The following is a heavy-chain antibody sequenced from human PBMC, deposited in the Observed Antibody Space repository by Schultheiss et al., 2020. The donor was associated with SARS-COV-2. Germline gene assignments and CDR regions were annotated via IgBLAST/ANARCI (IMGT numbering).Heavy chain of an antibody. CDR1: GGSFSDYY. V-gene: IGHV4-34*01. Sequence: SETLSLTCAVYGGSFSDYYWSWIRQSPGEGLEWIGEINHSGGTNYIPSLKSRVTMSVDTSKNQFSLKLSSVTAADTAVYYCARDQPPSKWDYYYGMDVWGQGTTVTVSS. D-gene: IGHD1-26*01. J-gene: IGHJ6*02. CDR2: INHSGGT. CDR3: ARDQPPSKWDYYYGMDV.